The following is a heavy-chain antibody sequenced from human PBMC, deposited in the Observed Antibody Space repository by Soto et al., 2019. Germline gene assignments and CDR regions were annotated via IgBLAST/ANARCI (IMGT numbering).Heavy chain of an antibody. D-gene: IGHD5-12*01. Sequence: ASVKVSCKASGYTFTSYGISWVRQAPGQGLEWMGWISAYNGNTNYAQKLQSRVTMTTDTSTSTAYMELRSLRSDDTAVYYCARERIIGYSGYGMDVWGQGTTVTASS. J-gene: IGHJ6*02. CDR2: ISAYNGNT. CDR3: ARERIIGYSGYGMDV. V-gene: IGHV1-18*01. CDR1: GYTFTSYG.